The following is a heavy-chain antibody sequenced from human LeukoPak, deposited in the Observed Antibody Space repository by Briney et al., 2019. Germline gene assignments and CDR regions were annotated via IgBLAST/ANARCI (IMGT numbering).Heavy chain of an antibody. J-gene: IGHJ3*02. CDR1: GGSISSGDYY. V-gene: IGHV4-30-4*01. D-gene: IGHD4-17*01. CDR3: ARDPHGDYGDFKSATGMYAFDS. CDR2: IYYSGST. Sequence: SQTLSLTCTVSGGSISSGDYYWSWIRQPPGKGLEWIGYIYYSGSTYYNPSRKRRVTISVDTSKNQFSLKLSSVTAADTAVYYCARDPHGDYGDFKSATGMYAFDSWGQETMVTVSA.